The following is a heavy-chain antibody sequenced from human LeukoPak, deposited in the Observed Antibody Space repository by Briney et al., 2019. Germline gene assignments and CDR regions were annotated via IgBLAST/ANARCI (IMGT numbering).Heavy chain of an antibody. Sequence: GASVKVSCKASGYTFTGYYIHWVRQAPGQGLEWMGWINPNSGGTNYAQKFQGRVTMTRDTSISTAYMELSRLRSDDTAVYYCASGDDYSNYLGVFDYWGQGTLVTVSS. CDR2: INPNSGGT. D-gene: IGHD4-11*01. J-gene: IGHJ4*02. CDR3: ASGDDYSNYLGVFDY. V-gene: IGHV1-2*02. CDR1: GYTFTGYY.